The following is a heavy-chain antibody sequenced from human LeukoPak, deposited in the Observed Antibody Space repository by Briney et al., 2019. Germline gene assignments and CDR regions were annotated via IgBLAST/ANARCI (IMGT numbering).Heavy chain of an antibody. Sequence: ASVKVSCKASGYTFTGYYIHWVRQAPGQGLEWMGWINPISGDADYAQKFQGRVTMTRDTSISTTYMEVSRLRSDDTAVYYCARDRDDSGSYYRFDYWGQGTLVTVSS. CDR3: ARDRDDSGSYYRFDY. V-gene: IGHV1-2*02. J-gene: IGHJ4*02. CDR2: INPISGDA. CDR1: GYTFTGYY. D-gene: IGHD1-26*01.